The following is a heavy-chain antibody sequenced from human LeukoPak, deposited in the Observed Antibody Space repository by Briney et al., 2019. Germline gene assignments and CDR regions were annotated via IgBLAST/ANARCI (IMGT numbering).Heavy chain of an antibody. CDR2: ISTSGDST. CDR3: AKDSGATIMGDWFDP. CDR1: GFTFDNYA. J-gene: IGHJ5*02. Sequence: GGSLRLSCTSSGFTFDNYAMHWVRQAPGRGLEWVSLISTSGDSTTYADSVKGRFTISRDNSKNSLYLQMNSLRAEDTAVYYCAKDSGATIMGDWFDPWGQGTLVTVSS. V-gene: IGHV3-43*02. D-gene: IGHD5-12*01.